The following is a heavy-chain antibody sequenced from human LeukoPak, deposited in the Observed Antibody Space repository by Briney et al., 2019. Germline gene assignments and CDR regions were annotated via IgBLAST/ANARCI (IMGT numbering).Heavy chain of an antibody. V-gene: IGHV3-7*01. CDR1: GFTFSTYW. Sequence: GGSLRLSCAASGFTFSTYWMTWVRQAPGKGLEWVANIKQDGSEEYYVDSVKGRFTISRDNAKNSLYLQMNSLRADDTAVYYCARGRLVLRRDFSYYMDVWGKGTTVTFFS. CDR2: IKQDGSEE. J-gene: IGHJ6*03. D-gene: IGHD6-19*01. CDR3: ARGRLVLRRDFSYYMDV.